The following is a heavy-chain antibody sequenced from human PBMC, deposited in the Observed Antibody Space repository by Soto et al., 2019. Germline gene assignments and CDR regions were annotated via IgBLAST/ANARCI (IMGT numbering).Heavy chain of an antibody. CDR3: AREGDMGSSAFDC. CDR1: GFTFSKYW. Sequence: EVQLVESGGGLVQPGGSLRLSCAASGFTFSKYWMHWVRQAPGKGLVWVARVSSDGSFTYYAASVKGRFTISRDNAQNTLYLQMSTLRPDDTAVYYCAREGDMGSSAFDCWGQGTLVTVSS. V-gene: IGHV3-74*01. J-gene: IGHJ4*02. CDR2: VSSDGSFT. D-gene: IGHD3-10*01.